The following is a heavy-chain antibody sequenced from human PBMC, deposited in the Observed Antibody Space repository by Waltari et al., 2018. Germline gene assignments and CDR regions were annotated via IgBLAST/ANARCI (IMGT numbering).Heavy chain of an antibody. J-gene: IGHJ4*02. CDR3: ARGRAAAGTFYYFDY. CDR1: GGSFSGYY. CDR2: INHRGST. Sequence: QVQLQQWGAGLLKPSETLSLTCAVYGGSFSGYYWSWIRQPPGKGLEWIGEINHRGSTNTNPSLKSRGTISVDTSKNQVSRKLSSVPAADTAVYYCARGRAAAGTFYYFDYWGQGTLVTVSS. D-gene: IGHD6-13*01. V-gene: IGHV4-34*04.